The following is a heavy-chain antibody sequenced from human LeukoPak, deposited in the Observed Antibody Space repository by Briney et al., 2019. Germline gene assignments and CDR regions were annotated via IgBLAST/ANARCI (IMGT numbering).Heavy chain of an antibody. Sequence: GGSLRLSCAASGFIFSSYAMSCVRHAPGKGLEWVSPIIGIVGITYYADSVKGRFTISTDNSKNTLYLQMNSLRAEDTAVYYCAKVLEQLRYFDWLLSVHYGMDVWGKGTTVTVSS. V-gene: IGHV3-23*01. CDR3: AKVLEQLRYFDWLLSVHYGMDV. D-gene: IGHD3-9*01. CDR1: GFIFSSYA. J-gene: IGHJ6*04. CDR2: IIGIVGIT.